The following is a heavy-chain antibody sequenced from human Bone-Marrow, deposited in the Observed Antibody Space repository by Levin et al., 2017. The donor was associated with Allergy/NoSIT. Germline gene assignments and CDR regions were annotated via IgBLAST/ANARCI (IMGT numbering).Heavy chain of an antibody. CDR2: IDWDDDK. D-gene: IGHD5-18*01. CDR1: GFSLSTSGMC. Sequence: TLSLTCTFSGFSLSTSGMCVRWIRQPPGKALEWLARIDWDDDKYYSTSLKTRLTISKDTSKNQVVLTMTNMDPVDTATYYCARTSIQLWRQVDYWGQGTLVTVSS. V-gene: IGHV2-70*11. CDR3: ARTSIQLWRQVDY. J-gene: IGHJ4*02.